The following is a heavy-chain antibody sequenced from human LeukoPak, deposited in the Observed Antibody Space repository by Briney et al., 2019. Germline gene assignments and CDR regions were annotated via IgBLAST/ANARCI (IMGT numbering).Heavy chain of an antibody. CDR2: IKQDGSEK. V-gene: IGHV3-7*01. D-gene: IGHD2-15*01. CDR1: GFTFSSYG. J-gene: IGHJ6*02. CDR3: ARDSSAGTGFYYYYGMDV. Sequence: GGSLRLSCAASGFTFSSYGMHWVRQAPGKGPEWVANIKQDGSEKYYVDSVKGRFTISRDNAKNSLYLQMSSLRAEDTAVYYCARDSSAGTGFYYYYGMDVWGQGTTVSVSS.